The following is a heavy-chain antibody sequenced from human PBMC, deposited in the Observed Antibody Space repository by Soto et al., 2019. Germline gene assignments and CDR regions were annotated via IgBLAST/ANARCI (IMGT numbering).Heavy chain of an antibody. CDR2: IGGSGGST. D-gene: IGHD1-7*01. Sequence: GGSLRLSCAASGFTFSSYAMSWVRQAPGKGLEWVSAIGGSGGSTYYADSVKGRFTISRDNSKNTLYLQMNSLRAEDTAVYYCARSDLWARSNGELPFDYWGQGTLVTVSS. J-gene: IGHJ4*02. CDR1: GFTFSSYA. CDR3: ARSDLWARSNGELPFDY. V-gene: IGHV3-23*01.